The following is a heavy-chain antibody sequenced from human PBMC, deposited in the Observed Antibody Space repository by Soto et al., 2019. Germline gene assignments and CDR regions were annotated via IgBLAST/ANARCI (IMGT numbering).Heavy chain of an antibody. D-gene: IGHD3-22*01. Sequence: QVQLVESGGGVFQPGRSLRLSCAASGFTFSSYGMHWVRQAPGKGLEWVAVIWYDGSNKYYADSVKGRFTISRDNSKNTLYLQMNSLRAEDTAVYYCARDLTTEPYYYYCGIDVWGQGTTVTVSS. CDR1: GFTFSSYG. CDR3: ARDLTTEPYYYYCGIDV. CDR2: IWYDGSNK. J-gene: IGHJ6*02. V-gene: IGHV3-33*01.